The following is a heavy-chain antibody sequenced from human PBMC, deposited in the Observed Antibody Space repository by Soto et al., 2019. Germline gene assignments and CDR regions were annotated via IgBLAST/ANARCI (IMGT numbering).Heavy chain of an antibody. Sequence: SETLSLTCAVSGGSVTTFNWWTWVRQPPGKGLEWIGEIYHSGSTNYNPSLKSRVTISVDKSKNQFSLKLNSVTAADTAVYYCAHKDTVTTSIDYWGQGTLVTVSS. V-gene: IGHV4-4*02. CDR3: AHKDTVTTSIDY. D-gene: IGHD5-12*01. J-gene: IGHJ4*02. CDR2: IYHSGST. CDR1: GGSVTTFNW.